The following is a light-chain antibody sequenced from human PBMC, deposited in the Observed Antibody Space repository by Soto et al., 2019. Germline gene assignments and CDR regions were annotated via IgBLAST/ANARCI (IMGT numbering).Light chain of an antibody. CDR1: SSDVGGYNY. Sequence: QSVLTQPASVSGSPGQSITISCTGTSSDVGGYNYVSWYQQHPGKAPKLMIYEATKQPSGISDRFSGSKSGFTASLTISGLRAEDEAEYYCCSLEGSNALVVFGGGTKLTVL. CDR3: CSLEGSNALVV. CDR2: EAT. V-gene: IGLV2-23*01. J-gene: IGLJ2*01.